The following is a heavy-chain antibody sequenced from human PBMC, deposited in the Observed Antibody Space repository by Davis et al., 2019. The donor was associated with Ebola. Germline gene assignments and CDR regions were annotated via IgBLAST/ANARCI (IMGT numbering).Heavy chain of an antibody. J-gene: IGHJ4*02. V-gene: IGHV4-59*01. CDR3: ARARCSGGSCYGDY. CDR1: GGSISSYY. D-gene: IGHD2-15*01. CDR2: IYYSGST. Sequence: PSETLSLTCTVSGGSISSYYWSWIRQPPGKGLEWIGYIYYSGSTNYNPSLKSRVTISVDTSKNQFSLKLSSVTAADTAVYYCARARCSGGSCYGDYWGQGTLVTVSS.